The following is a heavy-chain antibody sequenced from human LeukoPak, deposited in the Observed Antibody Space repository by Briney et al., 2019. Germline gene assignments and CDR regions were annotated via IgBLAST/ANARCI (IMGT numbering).Heavy chain of an antibody. V-gene: IGHV3-21*01. J-gene: IGHJ3*02. CDR3: ARANTFHDAFDI. Sequence: GSLRLSCAASGFTFSSYSMNWVRQAPGKGLEWVSSISSSSSYIYYADSVKGRFTISRDNAKNSLYLQMNSLRAEDTAVYYCARANTFHDAFDIWGQGTMVTVSS. CDR2: ISSSSSYI. D-gene: IGHD2-2*02. CDR1: GFTFSSYS.